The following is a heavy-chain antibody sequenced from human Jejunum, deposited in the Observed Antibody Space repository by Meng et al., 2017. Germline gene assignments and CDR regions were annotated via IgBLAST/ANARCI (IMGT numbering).Heavy chain of an antibody. V-gene: IGHV4-4*02. J-gene: IGHJ4*02. CDR3: ARGAIGTRPFDY. D-gene: IGHD2-21*01. Sequence: VDLEWSGPASLNRSGTLALTCAVCVDCTSPNWWNWARPPAGKVLEWIGEIYHRGSFNYNPSLRRRVTISVDKSKNQVSLKLDSLTAADTAVYYCARGAIGTRPFDYWGQGTLVTVSS. CDR1: VDCTSPNW. CDR2: IYHRGSF.